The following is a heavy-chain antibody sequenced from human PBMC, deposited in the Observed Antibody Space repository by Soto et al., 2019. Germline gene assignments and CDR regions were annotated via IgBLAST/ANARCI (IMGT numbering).Heavy chain of an antibody. D-gene: IGHD6-19*01. J-gene: IGHJ5*02. Sequence: ASVKVSCKASGYTFTSYGISWVRQAPGQGLEWMGWISAYNGNTNYAQKLQGRVTMTTDTSTSTAYMELRSLRSDDTAVYYCARSVKAVAGTSGFAPWGKGTLVTVPS. CDR1: GYTFTSYG. CDR2: ISAYNGNT. CDR3: ARSVKAVAGTSGFAP. V-gene: IGHV1-18*01.